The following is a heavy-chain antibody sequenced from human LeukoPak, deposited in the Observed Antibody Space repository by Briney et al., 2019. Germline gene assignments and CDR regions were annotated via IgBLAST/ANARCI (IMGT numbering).Heavy chain of an antibody. Sequence: SGTLSLTCTVSGGSISSYYWSWVRQPPGKGLEWIGYIYYSGSTNYNPSLKSRVTISVDTSKNQFPLKLSSVTAADTAVYYCARVGSRADYWGQGTLVTVSS. CDR2: IYYSGST. CDR1: GGSISSYY. CDR3: ARVGSRADY. V-gene: IGHV4-59*01. D-gene: IGHD3-10*01. J-gene: IGHJ4*02.